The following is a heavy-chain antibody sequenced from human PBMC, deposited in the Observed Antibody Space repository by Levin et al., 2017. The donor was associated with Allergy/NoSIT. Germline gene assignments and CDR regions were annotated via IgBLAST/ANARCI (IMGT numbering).Heavy chain of an antibody. CDR2: MSFSGST. CDR1: GDSISSFF. D-gene: IGHD5-12*01. CDR3: ARATRSSLIYYFDY. V-gene: IGHV4-59*01. Sequence: SETLSLTCTVSGDSISSFFWSWIRQPPGKGLQWIGYMSFSGSTNFNPSLKSRITISVDTSKNQFSLRLNSVTAADTAVYYCARATRSSLIYYFDYWGQGTQVTVSS. J-gene: IGHJ4*02.